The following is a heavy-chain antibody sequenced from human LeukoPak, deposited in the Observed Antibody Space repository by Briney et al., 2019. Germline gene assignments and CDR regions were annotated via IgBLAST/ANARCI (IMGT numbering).Heavy chain of an antibody. Sequence: ASVKVSCKASGYTFTSYAMHWVRQAPGQRPEWMGWINAGNGNTKYSQKFQGRVTITRDTSASTAYMELSSLRSEDTAVYYCARGSGYSSVNDYWGQGTLVTVSS. V-gene: IGHV1-3*01. CDR1: GYTFTSYA. D-gene: IGHD5-18*01. CDR2: INAGNGNT. J-gene: IGHJ4*02. CDR3: ARGSGYSSVNDY.